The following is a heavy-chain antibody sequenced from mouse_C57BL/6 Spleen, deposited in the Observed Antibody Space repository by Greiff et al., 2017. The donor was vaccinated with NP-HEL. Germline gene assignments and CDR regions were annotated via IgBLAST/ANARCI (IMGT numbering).Heavy chain of an antibody. CDR2: INPSSGYT. Sequence: QVQLQQSGAELARPGASVKMSCKASGYTFTSYTMHWVKQRPGQGLEWIGYINPSSGYTKYNQKFKDKATLTADKSSSTAYMQLSSLTSEDSAVYYCARDGYGGYAMDYWGQGTSVTVSS. CDR3: ARDGYGGYAMDY. J-gene: IGHJ4*01. D-gene: IGHD2-2*01. V-gene: IGHV1-4*01. CDR1: GYTFTSYT.